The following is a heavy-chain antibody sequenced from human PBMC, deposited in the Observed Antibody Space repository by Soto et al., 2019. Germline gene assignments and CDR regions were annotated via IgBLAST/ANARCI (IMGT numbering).Heavy chain of an antibody. CDR1: GFTFSSYA. J-gene: IGHJ4*02. CDR2: ISYDGSNK. Sequence: QVQLVESGGGVVQPGRSLRLSCAASGFTFSSYAMHWVRQAPGKGLEWVAVISYDGSNKYYADSVKGRFTISRDNSKNTLDLQMNSLRAEDTAVYYCARVRSGSRYQLLRGIDYWGQGTLVTVSS. V-gene: IGHV3-30-3*01. CDR3: ARVRSGSRYQLLRGIDY. D-gene: IGHD2-2*01.